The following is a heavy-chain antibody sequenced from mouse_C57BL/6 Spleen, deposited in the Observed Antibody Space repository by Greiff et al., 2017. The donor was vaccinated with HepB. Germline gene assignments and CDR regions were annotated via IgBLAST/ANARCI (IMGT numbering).Heavy chain of an antibody. CDR2: ISSGSSTI. V-gene: IGHV5-17*01. CDR1: GFTFSDYG. CDR3: ARGGYTHFDY. J-gene: IGHJ2*01. Sequence: EVKLVESGGGLVKPGGSLKLSCAASGFTFSDYGMHWVRQAPEKGLEWVAYISSGSSTISYADTVKGRFTISRDNAKNTLFLQMTSLRSEDTAMYYCARGGYTHFDYWGQGTTLTVSS. D-gene: IGHD5-1-1*01.